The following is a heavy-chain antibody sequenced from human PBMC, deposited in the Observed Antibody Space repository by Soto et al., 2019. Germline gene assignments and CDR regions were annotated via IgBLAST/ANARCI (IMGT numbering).Heavy chain of an antibody. Sequence: EVRLVESGGALVQPGGSLRLSCAGSGFTFSDYWMHWVRQAPGKGLVWVSRISTGETERHYADSEKGRFTISRDNAKNTLYLQMTSLRAEDTGVYFCVRGTVTVPGADYWGQGTLVTVSS. V-gene: IGHV3-74*01. CDR2: ISTGETER. D-gene: IGHD4-17*01. J-gene: IGHJ4*02. CDR1: GFTFSDYW. CDR3: VRGTVTVPGADY.